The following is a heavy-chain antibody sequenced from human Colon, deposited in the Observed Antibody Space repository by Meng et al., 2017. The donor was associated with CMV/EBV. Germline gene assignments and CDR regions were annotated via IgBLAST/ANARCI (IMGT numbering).Heavy chain of an antibody. V-gene: IGHV1-69*12. D-gene: IGHD1-26*01. Sequence: QVPRVVARGEVKKPGSSVRVSCKSSGGTFSSYAISWVRQAPGQGLEWMGGIIPIFGTANYAQKFQGRVTITADESTSTAYMELSSLRSEDTAVYYCARDIDSAEGYWGQGTLVTVSS. CDR1: GGTFSSYA. J-gene: IGHJ4*02. CDR3: ARDIDSAEGY. CDR2: IIPIFGTA.